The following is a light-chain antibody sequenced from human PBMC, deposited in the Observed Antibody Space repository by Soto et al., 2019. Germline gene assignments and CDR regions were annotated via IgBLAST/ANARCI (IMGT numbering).Light chain of an antibody. CDR2: EVS. CDR3: SSYTSSSTLYV. V-gene: IGLV2-14*01. CDR1: SSSVGGYNY. Sequence: QSVLTQPASVSGSPGQSITISCTGTSSSVGGYNYVSWYQQHPGKAPKLMIYEVSNWPSGVSTRFSGSKSGNTASLTISGLQAEDEADYYCSSYTSSSTLYVFGTGTKVTVL. J-gene: IGLJ1*01.